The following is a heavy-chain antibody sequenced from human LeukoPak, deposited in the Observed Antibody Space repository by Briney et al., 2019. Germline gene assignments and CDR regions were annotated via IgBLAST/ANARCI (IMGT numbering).Heavy chain of an antibody. CDR1: GSSFTSYW. Sequence: GASLKISSKGSGSSFTSYWIGWVRQLPGNGLEWMGIIYPGDSDTRYSPSFQSQVTISADKSISTAYLQWSSLKASDTAMYYCARQGPYPASSGSSQYYYYYGMDVWGQGTTVTVSS. CDR2: IYPGDSDT. CDR3: ARQGPYPASSGSSQYYYYYGMDV. V-gene: IGHV5-51*01. D-gene: IGHD3-10*01. J-gene: IGHJ6*02.